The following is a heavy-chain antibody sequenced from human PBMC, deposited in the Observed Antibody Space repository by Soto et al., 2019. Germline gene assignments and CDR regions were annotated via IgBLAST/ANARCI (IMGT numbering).Heavy chain of an antibody. D-gene: IGHD2-15*01. J-gene: IGHJ2*01. CDR2: VSHSGTS. CDR1: GASFTGYY. CDR3: ARYGGTAIWYFDI. Sequence: HVRLQQWGAGLLKPSETLSLTCTVYGASFTGYYWTWLRQPPGGGLEWIGEVSHSGTSKYNPSLKRRVSISLDTSKSQFSLELTSVTAADTAVYYCARYGGTAIWYFDIWGRGTSVSVSS. V-gene: IGHV4-34*01.